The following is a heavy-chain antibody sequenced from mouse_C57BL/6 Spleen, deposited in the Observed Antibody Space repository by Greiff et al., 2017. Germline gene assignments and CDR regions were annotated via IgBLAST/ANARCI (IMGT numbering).Heavy chain of an antibody. D-gene: IGHD2-3*01. CDR3: AKEHYDGYYGWYFDV. J-gene: IGHJ1*03. Sequence: EVQLVESEGGLVQPGSSMKLSCTASGFTFSDYYMAWVRQVPEKGLEWVANINYDGSSTYYLDSLKSRFIISRDNAKNILYLQMSSLKSEDTATYYCAKEHYDGYYGWYFDVWGTGTTVTVSS. CDR1: GFTFSDYY. CDR2: INYDGSST. V-gene: IGHV5-16*01.